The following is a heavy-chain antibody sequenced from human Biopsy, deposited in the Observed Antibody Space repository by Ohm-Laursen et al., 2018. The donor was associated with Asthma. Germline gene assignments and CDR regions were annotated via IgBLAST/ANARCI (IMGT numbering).Heavy chain of an antibody. CDR1: GFTFRHYA. Sequence: GSLRLSCAASGFTFRHYALHWVRQAPGKGLEWVASISSLSRYIYHATSLRGRFTISRDNAKRSLYLQMDSLRGDDTAVYYCSRDFTIGSGSPFHFWGRGTLVTVSS. J-gene: IGHJ4*02. CDR2: ISSLSRYI. D-gene: IGHD3-10*01. CDR3: SRDFTIGSGSPFHF. V-gene: IGHV3-21*01.